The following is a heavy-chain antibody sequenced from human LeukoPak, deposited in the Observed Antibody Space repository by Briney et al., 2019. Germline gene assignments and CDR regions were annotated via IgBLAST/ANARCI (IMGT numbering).Heavy chain of an antibody. D-gene: IGHD3-10*01. V-gene: IGHV4-34*01. CDR2: INHSGST. J-gene: IGHJ6*02. CDR1: GGSFSGYY. Sequence: SETLSLTCAVYGGSFSGYYWSWIRQPPGKGLEWIGEINHSGSTNYNPSLKSRVTISVDTSKNQFSLKLSSVTAADTAVYYCARGKRRNYYGSGSYYNGMDVWGQGTTVTVSS. CDR3: ARGKRRNYYGSGSYYNGMDV.